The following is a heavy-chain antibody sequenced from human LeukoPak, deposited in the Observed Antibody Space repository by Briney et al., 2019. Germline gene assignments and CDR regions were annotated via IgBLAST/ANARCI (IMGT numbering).Heavy chain of an antibody. Sequence: GGSLRLSCAVSGITLSNYGMSWVRKAPGKGLEWVAGMSGSGGGTNYADSVKGRFTVSRDNSKNTLHLQMKSLRAEDTAVYYCAKDLPAYYYDSSPYYYYGMDVWGQGTTVTVSS. V-gene: IGHV3-23*01. D-gene: IGHD3-22*01. CDR3: AKDLPAYYYDSSPYYYYGMDV. J-gene: IGHJ6*02. CDR2: MSGSGGGT. CDR1: GITLSNYG.